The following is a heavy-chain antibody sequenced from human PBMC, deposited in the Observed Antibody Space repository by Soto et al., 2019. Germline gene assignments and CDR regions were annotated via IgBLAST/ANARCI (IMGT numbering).Heavy chain of an antibody. J-gene: IGHJ6*03. CDR2: INHKTNT. V-gene: IGHV4-34*01. D-gene: IGHD3-10*01. CDR1: GGSFDEYY. CDR3: ARGEWMIRGADYYYMDV. Sequence: SETLSLTCAVYGGSFDEYYWTWIRQPPGKGLEWIGEINHKTNTLYNPSLESRVTFSVDTSKNQFSLRLTSVTAADTALYYCARGEWMIRGADYYYMDVWGKGTTVTVSS.